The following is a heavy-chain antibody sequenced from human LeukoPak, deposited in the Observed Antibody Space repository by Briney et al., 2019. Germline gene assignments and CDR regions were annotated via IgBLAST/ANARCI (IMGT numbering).Heavy chain of an antibody. Sequence: TSETLSLTCAVYGGSFSGYYWSWIRQPPGKGLEWIGEINHSGSTNYNPSLKSRVTISVDTSKNQFSLKLSSVTAADTAVYYCARGLDAIAVASWGQGTLVTVSS. CDR1: GGSFSGYY. CDR3: ARGLDAIAVAS. V-gene: IGHV4-34*01. D-gene: IGHD6-19*01. CDR2: INHSGST. J-gene: IGHJ5*02.